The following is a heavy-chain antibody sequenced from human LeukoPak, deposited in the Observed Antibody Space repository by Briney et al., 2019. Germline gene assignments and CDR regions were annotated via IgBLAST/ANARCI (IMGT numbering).Heavy chain of an antibody. CDR1: GYTLTSYY. V-gene: IGHV1-46*01. CDR2: VNPSGGST. CDR3: TVGATMGDFDY. D-gene: IGHD1-26*01. J-gene: IGHJ4*02. Sequence: ASVKVSCKASGYTLTSYYMHWVRQAPGQGLEWMGIVNPSGGSTSYAQKFQGRVTMTRDTSTSTVYMELSSLRSEDTAVYYCTVGATMGDFDYWGQGTLVTVSS.